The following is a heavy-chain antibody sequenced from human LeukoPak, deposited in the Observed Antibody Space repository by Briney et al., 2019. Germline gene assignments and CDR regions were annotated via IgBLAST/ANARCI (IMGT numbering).Heavy chain of an antibody. J-gene: IGHJ4*02. D-gene: IGHD2-15*01. Sequence: GESLKISCQASGYSFSTHWIGWVRQTPGKGLEWMGLIYPGDSDTKYSLSFQGQVTMSVDKSISTAYLEWSGLKASDTATYYCAREPAVAAATNFDFWGQGTPVTVSS. CDR1: GYSFSTHW. CDR3: AREPAVAAATNFDF. V-gene: IGHV5-51*01. CDR2: IYPGDSDT.